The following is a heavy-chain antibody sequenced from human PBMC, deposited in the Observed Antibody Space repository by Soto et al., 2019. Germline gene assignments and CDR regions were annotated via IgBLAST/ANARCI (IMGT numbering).Heavy chain of an antibody. CDR2: INAGNGNT. Sequence: GPVKVSCKASGYTFTSYAMHWVRQAPGQRLEWMGWINAGNGNTKYSQKFQGRVTITRDTSASTAYMELSSLRSEDTAVYYCARGHSSSSHYYYYYGMDVWGQGTTVTVSS. D-gene: IGHD6-6*01. CDR1: GYTFTSYA. J-gene: IGHJ6*02. CDR3: ARGHSSSSHYYYYYGMDV. V-gene: IGHV1-3*01.